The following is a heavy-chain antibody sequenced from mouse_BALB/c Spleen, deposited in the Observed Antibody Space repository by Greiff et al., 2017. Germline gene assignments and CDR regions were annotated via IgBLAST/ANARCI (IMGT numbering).Heavy chain of an antibody. CDR1: GYTFTDYN. CDR2: INPNNGGT. CDR3: ASKGFTTNWYFDV. V-gene: IGHV1-18*01. J-gene: IGHJ1*01. D-gene: IGHD2-12*01. Sequence: SGPELVKPGASVKIPCKASGYTFTDYNMDWVKQSHGKSLEWIGDINPNNGGTIYNQKFKGKATLTVDKSSSTAYMELRSLTSEDTAVYYCASKGFTTNWYFDVWGAGTTVTVSS.